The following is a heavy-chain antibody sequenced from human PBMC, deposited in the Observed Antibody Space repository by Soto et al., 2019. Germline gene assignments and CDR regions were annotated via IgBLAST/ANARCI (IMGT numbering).Heavy chain of an antibody. J-gene: IGHJ4*02. CDR2: IYHSGST. D-gene: IGHD3-16*02. CDR3: ARYPSYRPHFDY. CDR1: GGSISSSNW. V-gene: IGHV4-4*02. Sequence: SETLCLTCAVAGGSISSSNWWSWVRQPPGKGLEWIGEIYHSGSTNYNPSLKSRVTISVDKSKNQFSLKLSSVTAADTAVYYCARYPSYRPHFDYWGQGTLVTVSS.